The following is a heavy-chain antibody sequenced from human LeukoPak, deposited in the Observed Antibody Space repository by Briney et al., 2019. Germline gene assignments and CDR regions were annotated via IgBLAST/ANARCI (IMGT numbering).Heavy chain of an antibody. Sequence: GGSLRLSCAASGFTFSSYWMHWVRQAPGKGLVWVSRINSDGSSTMYADSVKGRLTISRDNAKNTLYLQMNSLSAEDTAVHYCTRGGSGSYSDYWGQGTLVTVSS. D-gene: IGHD1-26*01. CDR3: TRGGSGSYSDY. CDR1: GFTFSSYW. V-gene: IGHV3-74*03. CDR2: INSDGSST. J-gene: IGHJ4*02.